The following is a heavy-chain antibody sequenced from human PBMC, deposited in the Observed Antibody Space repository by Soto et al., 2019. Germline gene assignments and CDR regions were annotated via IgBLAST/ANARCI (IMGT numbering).Heavy chain of an antibody. CDR3: ARHVHCSSTSCNFDY. D-gene: IGHD2-2*01. Sequence: SXPLSLTCAVYGGSFSGYSCTWIHQPPGKGLEWIGEINHSGSTNYNPSLKSRVTISVDTSKNQFSLKLSSVTAEDTAVYYCARHVHCSSTSCNFDYWGQGTLVTVSS. V-gene: IGHV4-34*01. CDR1: GGSFSGYS. J-gene: IGHJ4*02. CDR2: INHSGST.